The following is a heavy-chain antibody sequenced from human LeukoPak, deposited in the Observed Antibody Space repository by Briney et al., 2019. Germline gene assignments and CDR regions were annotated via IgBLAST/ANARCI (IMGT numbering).Heavy chain of an antibody. CDR2: IHHTGST. Sequence: SETLSLTCTVSGGPITGYYWTWIRQPPGNGLEWIGYIHHTGSTNYNPSLRSRVTISVDTSQNQLSLRLTSVTAADTAVYYCARGERLGPDYWGQGTLVTVSS. J-gene: IGHJ4*02. CDR1: GGPITGYY. D-gene: IGHD1-1*01. CDR3: ARGERLGPDY. V-gene: IGHV4-59*01.